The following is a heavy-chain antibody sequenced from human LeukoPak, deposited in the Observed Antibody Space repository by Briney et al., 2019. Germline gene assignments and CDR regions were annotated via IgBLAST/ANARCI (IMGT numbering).Heavy chain of an antibody. D-gene: IGHD4-17*01. Sequence: SGTLSLTCAVSGGSISSSYWWTWVRQPPGKGLEWIGEIYHSESANYNPSLQSRVTISVDKSKNHFSLKVSSVTAADTAVYYCARETPTYGDYDYWGQGTLVTVSS. CDR2: IYHSESA. V-gene: IGHV4-4*02. CDR1: GGSISSSYW. CDR3: ARETPTYGDYDY. J-gene: IGHJ4*02.